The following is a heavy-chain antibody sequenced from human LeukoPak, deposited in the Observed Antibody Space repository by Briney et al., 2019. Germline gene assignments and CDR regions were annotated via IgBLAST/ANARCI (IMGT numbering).Heavy chain of an antibody. CDR3: ARYYDRSGYWSTPHFDY. Sequence: SETLSLTCTVSGDSVSGISFYWSWIRQPPGKGLQYTGYIQYTGSTNYNPSLKSRVTISVDTSKNQFSLKLSSVTAADTAVYYCARYYDRSGYWSTPHFDYWGQGTLVTVSS. CDR2: IQYTGST. CDR1: GDSVSGISFY. D-gene: IGHD3-22*01. V-gene: IGHV4-61*01. J-gene: IGHJ4*02.